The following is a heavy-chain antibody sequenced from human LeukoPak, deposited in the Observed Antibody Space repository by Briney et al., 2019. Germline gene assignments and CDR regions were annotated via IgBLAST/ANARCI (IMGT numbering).Heavy chain of an antibody. CDR2: INPNSGGT. D-gene: IGHD2-2*01. Sequence: GASVTVSCKASGYTFTGYYMHWVRQAPGQGLEWMGWINPNSGGTNYAQRFQGRVTMTRDTSISTAYMELSRLTSDDTAVYYCARDCGRWGTSWTLYGMDVWGQGTTVTVSS. V-gene: IGHV1-2*02. CDR3: ARDCGRWGTSWTLYGMDV. J-gene: IGHJ6*02. CDR1: GYTFTGYY.